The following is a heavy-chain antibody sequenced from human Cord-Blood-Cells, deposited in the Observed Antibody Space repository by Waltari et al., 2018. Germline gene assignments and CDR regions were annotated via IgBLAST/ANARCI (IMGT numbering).Heavy chain of an antibody. CDR2: IYHSGST. CDR3: ASKGPSGSYYGAFDY. Sequence: QVQLQESGPGLVKPSETLSLTCTVSGYSISSGYYWGWIRQPPGKGLEWIGSIYHSGSTYYNPSLKSRVTISGDTSKNQFSLKLGSVTAADTAVYYCASKGPSGSYYGAFDYWGQGTLVTVSS. V-gene: IGHV4-38-2*02. CDR1: GYSISSGYY. J-gene: IGHJ4*02. D-gene: IGHD1-26*01.